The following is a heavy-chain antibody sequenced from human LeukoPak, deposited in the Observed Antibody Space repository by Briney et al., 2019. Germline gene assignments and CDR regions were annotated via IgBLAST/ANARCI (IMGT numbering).Heavy chain of an antibody. J-gene: IGHJ4*02. CDR1: GYTFTSYD. Sequence: ASVKVSCKASGYTFTSYDINWVRQATGQGLEWMGWMNPNSGDTGYAQKFQGRVTMTRNTSISTAYMELSSLRSEDTAVYYCAKEKAGGRGYYFDYWGQGTLVTVSS. D-gene: IGHD3-10*01. V-gene: IGHV1-8*01. CDR3: AKEKAGGRGYYFDY. CDR2: MNPNSGDT.